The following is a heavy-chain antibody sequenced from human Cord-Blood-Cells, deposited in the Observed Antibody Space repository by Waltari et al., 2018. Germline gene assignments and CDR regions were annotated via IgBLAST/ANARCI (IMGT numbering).Heavy chain of an antibody. V-gene: IGHV4-39*01. J-gene: IGHJ4*02. CDR2: IYYSGST. CDR3: ASKWNYYFDY. CDR1: GGSISSSSYY. D-gene: IGHD1-7*01. Sequence: QPQLQESGPGLVKPSETLSLTCTVSGGSISSSSYYWGWIRQPPGKGLEWIGSIYYSGSTYYNPSLKSRVTISVDTSKNQFSLKLSSVTAADTAVYYCASKWNYYFDYWGQGTLVTVSS.